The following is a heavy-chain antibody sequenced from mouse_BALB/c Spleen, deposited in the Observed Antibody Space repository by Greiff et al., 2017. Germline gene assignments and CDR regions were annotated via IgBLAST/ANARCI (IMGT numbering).Heavy chain of an antibody. D-gene: IGHD4-1*01. CDR1: GYTFTSYW. CDR2: IDPSDSET. Sequence: QVQLQQPGAELVKPGAPVKLSCKASGYTFTSYWMNWVKQRPGRGLEWIGRIDPSDSETHYNQKFKDKATLTVDKSSSTAYIQLSSLTSEDSAVYYCAGTGTSGAWFAYWGRGTLVTVSA. V-gene: IGHV1-69*02. J-gene: IGHJ3*01. CDR3: AGTGTSGAWFAY.